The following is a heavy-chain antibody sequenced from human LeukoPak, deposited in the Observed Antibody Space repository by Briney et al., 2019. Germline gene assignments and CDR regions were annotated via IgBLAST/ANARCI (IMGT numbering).Heavy chain of an antibody. CDR3: AKISKQWLADIDY. CDR1: GFTFSSYW. Sequence: GGSLRLSCAASGFTFSSYWMSWVRQAPGKGLEWVANIKQDGSEKYYVDSVKGRFTISRDNAKNSLYLQMNSLRAEDTAVYYCAKISKQWLADIDYWGQGTLVTVSS. J-gene: IGHJ4*02. V-gene: IGHV3-7*03. CDR2: IKQDGSEK. D-gene: IGHD6-19*01.